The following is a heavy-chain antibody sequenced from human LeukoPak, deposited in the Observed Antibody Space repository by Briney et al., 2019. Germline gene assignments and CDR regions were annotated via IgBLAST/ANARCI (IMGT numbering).Heavy chain of an antibody. J-gene: IGHJ4*02. CDR1: GGSINSSNW. Sequence: PSGTLSLTCAVSGGSINSSNWWTWVRQPPGKGLEWIGEIYHSGSTNFNPSLRSRVTISVDKSKNHFSLRLTSVTAADTAVYYCARAEFVGAAAGYIDYWGQGTLVTVSS. CDR3: ARAEFVGAAAGYIDY. V-gene: IGHV4-4*02. D-gene: IGHD6-13*01. CDR2: IYHSGST.